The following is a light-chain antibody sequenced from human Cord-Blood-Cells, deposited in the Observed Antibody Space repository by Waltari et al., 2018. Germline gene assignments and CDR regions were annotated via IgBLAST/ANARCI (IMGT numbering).Light chain of an antibody. J-gene: IGLJ1*01. V-gene: IGLV2-11*01. Sequence: QSALTQPRPVSGSPGQSATLHRTGTTSNVGGYNYVPWYQQPPGKAPKLLIYDVRQRPSGVPDRFSGSKSGNTASLTISGLQAEDEADYYCCSYAGSYTYVFGTGTKVTVL. CDR3: CSYAGSYTYV. CDR2: DVR. CDR1: TSNVGGYNY.